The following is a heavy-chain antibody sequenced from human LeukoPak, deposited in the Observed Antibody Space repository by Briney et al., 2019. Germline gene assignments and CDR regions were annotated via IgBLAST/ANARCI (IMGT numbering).Heavy chain of an antibody. Sequence: AAVKVSFKVSGYTLTELSIHWVGQAPGKGLEWMGGEDGGPIYAQKFQGRVTMTEDTATDTAYMDVSSLRCEDTAVYYCVSIDLDSWGEGTLVTVSS. D-gene: IGHD3-16*02. CDR1: GYTLTELS. J-gene: IGHJ4*02. CDR2: EDGGP. CDR3: VSIDLDS. V-gene: IGHV1-24*01.